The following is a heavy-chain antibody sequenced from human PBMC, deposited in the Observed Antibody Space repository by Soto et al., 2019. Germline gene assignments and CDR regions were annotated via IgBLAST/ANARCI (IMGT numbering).Heavy chain of an antibody. CDR3: ASSLLWFGELHY. CDR2: TYPGGSS. V-gene: IGHV3-66*01. D-gene: IGHD3-10*01. Sequence: EVQLVESGGGLVQPGGSLRLSCAASGFTVSTNYMSWVRRAPGKGLEWVSLTYPGGSSYYADSVKGRFTISRDNSNNTLCLQMNGLRAEDTAVYYCASSLLWFGELHYWGQGTLVTVSS. CDR1: GFTVSTNY. J-gene: IGHJ4*02.